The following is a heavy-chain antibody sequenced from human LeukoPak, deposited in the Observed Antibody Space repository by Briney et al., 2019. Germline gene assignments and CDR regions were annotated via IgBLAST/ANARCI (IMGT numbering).Heavy chain of an antibody. J-gene: IGHJ4*02. D-gene: IGHD5-12*01. V-gene: IGHV3-30-3*01. CDR2: ISYDGSNK. CDR3: ARDRRGYSGYRDY. CDR1: GFTFSSYA. Sequence: GRSLRLSCAASGFTFSSYAMHWVRQAPGKGLEWVAVISYDGSNKYYADSVRGRFTISRDNSKNTLYLQMNSLRAEDTAVYYCARDRRGYSGYRDYWGQGTLVTVSS.